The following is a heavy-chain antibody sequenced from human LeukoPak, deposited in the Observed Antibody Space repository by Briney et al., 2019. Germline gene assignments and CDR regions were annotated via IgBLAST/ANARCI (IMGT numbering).Heavy chain of an antibody. D-gene: IGHD1-1*01. J-gene: IGHJ4*02. Sequence: GGSLRLSCAASGFTFSSYAMSWVRQAPGRGLEWVSAFGGGSSSTYYADSVRGRFTISRDNSKNTVYLQMDSLRAEDTAVYYSAKENPLQNWNYDYWGQGTLVTVSS. V-gene: IGHV3-23*01. CDR3: AKENPLQNWNYDY. CDR2: FGGGSSST. CDR1: GFTFSSYA.